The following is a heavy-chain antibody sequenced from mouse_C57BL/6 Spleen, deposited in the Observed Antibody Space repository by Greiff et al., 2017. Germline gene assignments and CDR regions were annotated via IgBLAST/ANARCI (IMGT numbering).Heavy chain of an antibody. D-gene: IGHD1-1*01. Sequence: VQLQESGAELARPGASVKLSCKASGYTFTSYGISWVKQRTGRGLEWIGEIYPRSGNTYYNEKFKGKATLTADKSSSTAYMELRRLTSEDTAVEFCARRGITAKWYFDVWGKGTTVTVSS. V-gene: IGHV1-81*01. J-gene: IGHJ1*03. CDR2: IYPRSGNT. CDR3: ARRGITAKWYFDV. CDR1: GYTFTSYG.